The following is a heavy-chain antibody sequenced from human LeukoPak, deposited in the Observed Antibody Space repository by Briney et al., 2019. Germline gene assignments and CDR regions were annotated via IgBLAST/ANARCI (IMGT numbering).Heavy chain of an antibody. D-gene: IGHD3-22*01. CDR3: TTLGYHLDS. CDR2: YAGSDTTK. Sequence: GGSLRLSCAASGFDFSAYEMNSVRQAPGKGLEWVAYYAGSDTTKYYADSVKGRFTISRDNAKNSLYLQMNSLRAEDTALYYCTTLGYHLDSWGQGNLVTVSS. CDR1: GFDFSAYE. V-gene: IGHV3-48*03. J-gene: IGHJ4*02.